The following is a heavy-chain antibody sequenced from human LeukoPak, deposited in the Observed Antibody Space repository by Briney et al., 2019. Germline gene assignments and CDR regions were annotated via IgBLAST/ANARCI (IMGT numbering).Heavy chain of an antibody. J-gene: IGHJ6*03. CDR3: ARGTYGYYMDV. CDR1: NYSISNSLY. CDR2: IYRSGST. D-gene: IGHD4-17*01. V-gene: IGHV4-38-2*02. Sequence: SETLSLTCSGSNYSISNSLYWGWLRQPPGKGLEWFGSIYRSGSTFYNPSLKSRVTISLDTSKNQFSLKMSSVTAADTAVYFCARGTYGYYMDVWGKGTTVTVSS.